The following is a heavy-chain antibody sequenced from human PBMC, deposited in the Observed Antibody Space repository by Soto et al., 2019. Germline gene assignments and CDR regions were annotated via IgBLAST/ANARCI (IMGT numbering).Heavy chain of an antibody. CDR1: GDSISSGGYS. D-gene: IGHD3-10*01. CDR3: SRGSLGGYYGAFDV. CDR2: IYQSGST. J-gene: IGHJ3*01. Sequence: PSETLSLTCAVSGDSISSGGYSWTWIRQPPGKGLEWIGHIYQSGSTLYNPSLESRVAIFIETSTNQFSLTLTSVTAADTAIYYCSRGSLGGYYGAFDVWGQGTMVTVSS. V-gene: IGHV4-30-2*01.